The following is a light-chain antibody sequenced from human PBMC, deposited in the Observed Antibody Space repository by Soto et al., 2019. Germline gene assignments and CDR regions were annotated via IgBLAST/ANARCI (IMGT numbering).Light chain of an antibody. V-gene: IGKV3-20*01. Sequence: EIVLTQSPGTLSLSPGERATLSCRASQSVSRTYLAWYQQKPGQAPRVLIYGASNRATGIPDRFSGSGSGTFLTLTISRLEPEDFAVDDCQQYGSSGTFGQGTKVDIK. CDR2: GAS. J-gene: IGKJ1*01. CDR1: QSVSRTY. CDR3: QQYGSSGT.